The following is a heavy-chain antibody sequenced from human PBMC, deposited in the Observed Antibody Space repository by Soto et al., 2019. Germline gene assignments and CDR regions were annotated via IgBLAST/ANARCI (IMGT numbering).Heavy chain of an antibody. CDR2: IWYDGSNT. CDR1: GFIFSSFG. D-gene: IGHD7-27*01. Sequence: GGSLRLSCAASGFIFSSFGMHWVRQAPGKGLEWVANIWYDGSNTYYTDSVKGRFTISRDNSRNTLYLQMNSLRAEDTAVYHCVRDLLGSGGHFDYWGQGTLVTVSS. J-gene: IGHJ4*02. V-gene: IGHV3-33*01. CDR3: VRDLLGSGGHFDY.